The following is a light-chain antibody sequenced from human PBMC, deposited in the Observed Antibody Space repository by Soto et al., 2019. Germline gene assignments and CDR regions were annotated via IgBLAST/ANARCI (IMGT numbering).Light chain of an antibody. V-gene: IGLV4-69*01. CDR3: KTWGTGIAV. CDR1: SGHSSYA. J-gene: IGLJ7*01. CDR2: LNSDGSH. Sequence: QPVLTQSPAASASLGASVKRTCTLSSGHSSYAIAWHQQQPEKGPRYLMKLNSDGSHSKGDGIPDRFSGSSSGAERYRTISSLQYEDEADYYCKTWGTGIAVFGGGTQLTVL.